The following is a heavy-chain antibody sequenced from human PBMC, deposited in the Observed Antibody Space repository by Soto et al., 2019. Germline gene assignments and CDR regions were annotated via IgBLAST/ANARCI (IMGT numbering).Heavy chain of an antibody. D-gene: IGHD4-17*01. CDR1: GFSFSSYA. V-gene: IGHV3-23*01. Sequence: DVQLLESGGGLVQPGGSLRLSCAASGFSFSSYAMSWVLQAPGTGLEWVSVISGSGATTFYRESVKGRFTISRDNSKNTVYLQLNSLRAEDTALYYCAKDHGGDYGDPLYSFDYWGQGALVIVSS. J-gene: IGHJ4*02. CDR2: ISGSGATT. CDR3: AKDHGGDYGDPLYSFDY.